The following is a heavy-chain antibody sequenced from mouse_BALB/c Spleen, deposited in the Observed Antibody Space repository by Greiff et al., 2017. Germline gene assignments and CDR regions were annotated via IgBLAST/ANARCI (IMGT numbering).Heavy chain of an antibody. CDR1: GFSLTSYG. Sequence: VQVVESGPGLVAPSQSLSITCTVSGFSLTSYGVHWVRQPPGKGLEWLGVIWAGGSTNYNSALMSRLCISKDNSKSQVFIKMNSLQTDDTAMYYSARDRGGNSYYFDYWGQGTTLTDSS. J-gene: IGHJ2*01. CDR3: ARDRGGNSYYFDY. D-gene: IGHD2-1*01. V-gene: IGHV2-9*02. CDR2: IWAGGST.